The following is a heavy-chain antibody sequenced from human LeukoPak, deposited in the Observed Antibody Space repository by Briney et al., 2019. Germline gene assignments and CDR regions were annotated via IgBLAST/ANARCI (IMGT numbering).Heavy chain of an antibody. CDR3: ARGRGGIYEYYFDY. CDR1: GFTFGKYW. D-gene: IGHD3-10*01. CDR2: IKLDGSEK. Sequence: PGGSLRLSCVASGFTFGKYWMSWVRQAPGKGLEWVANIKLDGSEKNYVDSVKGRFTISRDNAKNSLYLQMNSLRAEDTAVFYCARGRGGIYEYYFDYWGQGTLVTVSS. J-gene: IGHJ4*02. V-gene: IGHV3-7*03.